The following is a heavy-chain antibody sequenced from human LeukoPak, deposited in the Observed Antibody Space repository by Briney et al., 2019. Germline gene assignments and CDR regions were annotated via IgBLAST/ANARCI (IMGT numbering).Heavy chain of an antibody. Sequence: NTSETLSLTCSVSGYSISSGYYWGWIRQPPGKGLEWIGSIYHSGRTYYNLSLKSRVTISVDTSKNQFSLKLRSVTAADTAVYYCARRSSSSWFFDYWGQGTLVTVSS. CDR2: IYHSGRT. D-gene: IGHD6-13*01. V-gene: IGHV4-38-2*02. J-gene: IGHJ4*02. CDR1: GYSISSGYY. CDR3: ARRSSSSWFFDY.